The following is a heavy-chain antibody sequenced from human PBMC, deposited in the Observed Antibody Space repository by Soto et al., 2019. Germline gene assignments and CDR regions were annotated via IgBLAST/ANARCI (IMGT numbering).Heavy chain of an antibody. Sequence: PGGSLRLSCAASGFTFSSYAMSWVRQAPGKGLEWVSAISGSGGSTYYADSVKGRFTISRDNSKNTLYLQMNSLRAEDTAVYYCAKVPARILTGYYMGDWFDPWGQGTLVTLSS. CDR3: AKVPARILTGYYMGDWFDP. V-gene: IGHV3-23*01. CDR2: ISGSGGST. J-gene: IGHJ5*02. CDR1: GFTFSSYA. D-gene: IGHD3-9*01.